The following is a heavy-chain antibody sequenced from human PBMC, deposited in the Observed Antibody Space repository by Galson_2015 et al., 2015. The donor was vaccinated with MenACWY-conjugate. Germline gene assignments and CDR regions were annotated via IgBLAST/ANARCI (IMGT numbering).Heavy chain of an antibody. Sequence: SLRLSCAGSGFIFSSHWMHWVRQLPGEGLIWVSRMNGDGSIIDYADSVKGRFTTSRDNAKNMVFLQMDRLKAEDTAVYYCVRALNGDADYWVQGTLVTASS. CDR1: GFIFSSHW. V-gene: IGHV3-74*01. CDR2: MNGDGSII. J-gene: IGHJ4*02. D-gene: IGHD2-21*02. CDR3: VRALNGDADY.